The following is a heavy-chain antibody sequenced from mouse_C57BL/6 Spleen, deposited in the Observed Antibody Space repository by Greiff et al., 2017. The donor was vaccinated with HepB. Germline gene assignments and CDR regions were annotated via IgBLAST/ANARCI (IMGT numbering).Heavy chain of an antibody. CDR1: GFSLTSYA. V-gene: IGHV2-9-1*01. D-gene: IGHD1-1*01. Sequence: VMLVESGPGLVAPSQSLSITCTVSGFSLTSYAISWVRQPPGKGLEWLGVIWTGGGTNYNSALKSRLSISKDNSKSQVFLKMNSLQTDDTARYYCASNYYGSSYGYFDVWGTGTTVTVSS. J-gene: IGHJ1*03. CDR2: IWTGGGT. CDR3: ASNYYGSSYGYFDV.